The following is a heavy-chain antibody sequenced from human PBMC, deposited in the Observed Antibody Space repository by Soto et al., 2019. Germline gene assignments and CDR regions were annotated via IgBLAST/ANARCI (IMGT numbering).Heavy chain of an antibody. CDR1: GFTFSSYW. Sequence: EVQLEQSGGGLVQPGESLRLSCAASGFTFSSYWMTWVRQVPGKGLEWVANNKHDGSETYYVDSVKGRFTVSRDNARNALHLQMNSLRAEDTAIYYCARLPCSPARCYAFEWWGQGALVTVSS. D-gene: IGHD2-15*01. CDR3: ARLPCSPARCYAFEW. V-gene: IGHV3-7*03. CDR2: NKHDGSET. J-gene: IGHJ4*02.